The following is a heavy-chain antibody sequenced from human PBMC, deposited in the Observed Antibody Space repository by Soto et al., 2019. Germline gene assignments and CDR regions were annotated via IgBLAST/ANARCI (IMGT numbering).Heavy chain of an antibody. J-gene: IGHJ4*02. D-gene: IGHD6-6*01. CDR2: INHSGST. Sequence: SETLSLTCAVYGGSFSGYYWSWIRQPPGKGLEWIGEINHSGSTNYNPSLKSRVTISVDTSKNQFSLKLSSVTAADTAVYYCARSRGRFYSSSSGPYWGQGTLVTVSS. V-gene: IGHV4-34*01. CDR3: ARSRGRFYSSSSGPY. CDR1: GGSFSGYY.